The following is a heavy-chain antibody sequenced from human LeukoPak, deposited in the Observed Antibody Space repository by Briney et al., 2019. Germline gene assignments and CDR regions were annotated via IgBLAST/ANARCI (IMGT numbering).Heavy chain of an antibody. D-gene: IGHD3-9*01. CDR1: GFTFSSYE. J-gene: IGHJ4*02. Sequence: GGSLRLSCAGSGFTFSSYEMNWVRQAPGKGLEYVSAISSNGGSTYYADSVKGRFTISRDNSKNTLYLQMSSLRAEDTAVYYCVKDYDILTGYFDYWGQGTLVTVSS. CDR3: VKDYDILTGYFDY. V-gene: IGHV3-64D*06. CDR2: ISSNGGST.